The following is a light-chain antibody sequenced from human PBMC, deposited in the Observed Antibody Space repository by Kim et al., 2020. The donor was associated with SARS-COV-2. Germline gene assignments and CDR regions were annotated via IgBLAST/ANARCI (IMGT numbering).Light chain of an antibody. CDR2: GAS. V-gene: IGKV3-15*01. J-gene: IGKJ2*01. CDR3: QQYNKRYT. Sequence: LSVSPGERATRTCRANQTISNNLAWYQQKPGQAPRHLIYGASTRATDIPARFTGSGSGTEFTLTISGLQSDDFAIYYCQQYNKRYTFGQGTKLEI. CDR1: QTISNN.